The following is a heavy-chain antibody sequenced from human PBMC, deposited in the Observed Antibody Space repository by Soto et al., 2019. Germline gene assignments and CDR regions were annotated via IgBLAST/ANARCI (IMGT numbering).Heavy chain of an antibody. J-gene: IGHJ1*01. CDR3: ARVYDSSGYSYFQH. CDR2: IIPIFGTA. D-gene: IGHD3-22*01. CDR1: GGTFSSYA. Sequence: SVKVSCKASGGTFSSYAISWVRQSPGQGLEWMGGIIPIFGTANYAQKFQGRVTITADKSTSTAYMELSSLRSEDTAVYYCARVYDSSGYSYFQHWGQGTLVTVSS. V-gene: IGHV1-69*06.